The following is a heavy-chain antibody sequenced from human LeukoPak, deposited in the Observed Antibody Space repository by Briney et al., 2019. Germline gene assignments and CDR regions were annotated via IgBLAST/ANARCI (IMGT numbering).Heavy chain of an antibody. D-gene: IGHD3-22*01. CDR3: ARGCYYERSGYCPFDY. CDR1: GFIVSNNY. J-gene: IGHJ4*02. Sequence: PGGSLRLSCAASGFIVSNNYMNWVRQAAGKGLEWVSIIYSGGGTYYADSVKGRFTISRDNSKNTLYLQMNSLRADDTAVYYCARGCYYERSGYCPFDYWGPGTLVTVSS. CDR2: IYSGGGT. V-gene: IGHV3-53*01.